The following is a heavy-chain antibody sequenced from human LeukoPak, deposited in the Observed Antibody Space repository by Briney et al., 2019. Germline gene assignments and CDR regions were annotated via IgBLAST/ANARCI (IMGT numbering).Heavy chain of an antibody. V-gene: IGHV3-7*01. J-gene: IGHJ5*02. CDR3: ARDPRIAAAGPYNWFDP. CDR1: GFTFSSYW. CDR2: IKQDGSEK. Sequence: GGSLRLSCAASGFTFSSYWMSWVRQAPGKGLEWVANIKQDGSEKYYVDSVKGRFTISRDNAKNSLYLQMNSLRAEDTAVYYCARDPRIAAAGPYNWFDPWGQGTLVTVSS. D-gene: IGHD6-13*01.